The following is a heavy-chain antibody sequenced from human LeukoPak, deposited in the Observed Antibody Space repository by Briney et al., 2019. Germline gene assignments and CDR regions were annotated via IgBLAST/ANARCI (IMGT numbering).Heavy chain of an antibody. V-gene: IGHV3-74*01. Sequence: PGGSLRLSCAASGFTFSSYWMHWVRQAPGKGLVWVSRIKSDGSSTSYADSVKGRFTISRDNAKDTLYLQMNSLRVEDTAVYYCATTYIYGGNSIGPFDCWGQGTLVTVSS. J-gene: IGHJ4*02. CDR1: GFTFSSYW. CDR2: IKSDGSST. CDR3: ATTYIYGGNSIGPFDC. D-gene: IGHD4-23*01.